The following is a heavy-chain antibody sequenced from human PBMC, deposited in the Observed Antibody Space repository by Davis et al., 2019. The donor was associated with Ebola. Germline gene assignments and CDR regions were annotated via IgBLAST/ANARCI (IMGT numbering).Heavy chain of an antibody. V-gene: IGHV1-2*06. CDR3: ARGLPVTAQDY. CDR1: GYTFTNYY. Sequence: AASVKVSCKASGYTFTNYYIHWARQAPGQGPEWMGRIAPNTGDTNFVPKFQGRVTMTRDTSISTAYMELSRLRSDDTAVYCCARGLPVTAQDYWGQGTLVTVSS. CDR2: IAPNTGDT. D-gene: IGHD2-21*02. J-gene: IGHJ4*02.